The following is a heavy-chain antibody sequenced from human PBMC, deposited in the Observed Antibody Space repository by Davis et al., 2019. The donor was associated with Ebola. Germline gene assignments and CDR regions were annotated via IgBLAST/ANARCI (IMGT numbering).Heavy chain of an antibody. CDR3: GGYSINYYYGMDV. D-gene: IGHD5-18*01. V-gene: IGHV3-23*01. Sequence: GESLKISCAASGFIRSHHMTWVRQAPGKGLEWVSLSSDSGARTYYADSVKGRFTISRDNSKNTLYLQMSGLGVEDTAVYYCGGYSINYYYGMDVWGQGTTVTVSS. CDR2: SSDSGART. J-gene: IGHJ6*02. CDR1: GFIRSHH.